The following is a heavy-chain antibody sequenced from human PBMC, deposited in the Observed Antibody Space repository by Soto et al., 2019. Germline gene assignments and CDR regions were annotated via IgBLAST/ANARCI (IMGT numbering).Heavy chain of an antibody. CDR1: GGSISSRGYY. Sequence: QLQAQESGPGLVKPSETLSLTCTVSGGSISSRGYYWGWIRQPPGGGLQWIGSIDDSGSTYYNPSLKSRVTVSVGTSKNQFSLTVNSVTASDTAVYYCVRKYYPYPTRLDYWGQGTLVTVSS. D-gene: IGHD3-10*01. J-gene: IGHJ4*02. CDR3: VRKYYPYPTRLDY. V-gene: IGHV4-39*01. CDR2: IDDSGST.